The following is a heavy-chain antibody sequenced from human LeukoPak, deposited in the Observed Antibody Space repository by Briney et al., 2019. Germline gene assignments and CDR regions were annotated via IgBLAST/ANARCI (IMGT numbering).Heavy chain of an antibody. D-gene: IGHD3-10*01. V-gene: IGHV1-2*02. CDR3: ARGLLRANYYGSGTAPGY. CDR2: INPNSGGT. CDR1: GYTFTDYY. Sequence: ASVKVSCKASGYTFTDYYMHWVRQAPGQGLEWMGWINPNSGGTNYAQKFQGRVTMTRDTSISTAYMELSRLRSDDTAVYYCARGLLRANYYGSGTAPGYWGQGTLVTVSS. J-gene: IGHJ4*02.